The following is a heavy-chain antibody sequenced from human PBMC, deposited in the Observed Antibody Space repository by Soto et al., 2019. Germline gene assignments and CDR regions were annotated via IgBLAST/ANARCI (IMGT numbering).Heavy chain of an antibody. Sequence: TGGSLRLSCAASGFTFSSYSMNWVRQAPGKGLEWVSSISSSSSYIYYADSVKGRFTISRDNAKNSLYLQMNSLRAEDTAVYYCARDRQWLAGNFDYWGQGTLVTVSS. J-gene: IGHJ4*02. CDR1: GFTFSSYS. V-gene: IGHV3-21*01. D-gene: IGHD6-19*01. CDR2: ISSSSSYI. CDR3: ARDRQWLAGNFDY.